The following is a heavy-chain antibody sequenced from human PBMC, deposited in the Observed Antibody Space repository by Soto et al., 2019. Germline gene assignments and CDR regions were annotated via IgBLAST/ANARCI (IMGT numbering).Heavy chain of an antibody. CDR1: GGSFSGYY. CDR3: ARGVLNNFWSGYYGYFDY. D-gene: IGHD3-3*01. CDR2: INHSGST. Sequence: SETLSLTCAVYGGSFSGYYWSWIRQPPGKGLEWIGEINHSGSTNYNPSLKSRVTISVDTSKNQFSLKLSSVTAADTAVYYCARGVLNNFWSGYYGYFDYWGQGTLVTVSS. J-gene: IGHJ4*02. V-gene: IGHV4-34*01.